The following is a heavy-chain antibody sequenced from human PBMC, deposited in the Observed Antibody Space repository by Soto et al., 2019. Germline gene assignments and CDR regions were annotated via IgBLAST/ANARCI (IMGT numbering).Heavy chain of an antibody. CDR2: ISYDGSNK. D-gene: IGHD3-10*01. CDR3: AKDMGRRYYYGMDV. J-gene: IGHJ6*02. CDR1: GFIFSSYG. V-gene: IGHV3-30*18. Sequence: QVQLVESGGGVVQPGRSLRLSCAASGFIFSSYGMHWVRQAPGKGLEWVAVISYDGSNKYYADSVKGRFTISRDNSKNTLYLQMNSLRAEDTAVYYCAKDMGRRYYYGMDVWGQGTTVTVSS.